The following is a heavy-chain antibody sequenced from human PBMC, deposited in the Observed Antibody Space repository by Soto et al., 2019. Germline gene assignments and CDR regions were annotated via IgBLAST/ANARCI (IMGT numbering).Heavy chain of an antibody. CDR2: IKQDGSEQ. J-gene: IGHJ4*02. CDR1: GFTFSSYW. Sequence: GGSLRLSCAPSGFTFSSYWMSWVRQAPGKGLEWVANIKQDGSEQNYVDSVKGRFTISRDNAKNSLYLQMNSLRAEDTAVYYCARVTTLDYWGQGTLVTVSS. CDR3: ARVTTLDY. D-gene: IGHD4-17*01. V-gene: IGHV3-7*01.